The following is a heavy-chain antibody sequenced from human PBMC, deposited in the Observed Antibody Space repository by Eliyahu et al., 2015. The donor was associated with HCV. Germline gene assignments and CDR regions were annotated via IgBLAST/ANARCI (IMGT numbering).Heavy chain of an antibody. CDR3: ARTNQGGATYFDY. J-gene: IGHJ4*02. V-gene: IGHV4-4*07. CDR1: GGPLNNYX. CDR2: IHSNGAT. Sequence: QVQLQESGPGLVKPSETLSLTCXVSGGPLNNYXXXXXRXPAGKGLXWIGRIHSNGATHYDPSLNSRVTVSVDTSKNQFSLNLNSVTAADTAVYYCARTNQGGATYFDYWGQGTLVTVSS. D-gene: IGHD1-14*01.